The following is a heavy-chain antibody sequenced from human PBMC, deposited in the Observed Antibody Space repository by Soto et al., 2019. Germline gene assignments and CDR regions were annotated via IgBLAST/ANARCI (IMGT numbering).Heavy chain of an antibody. D-gene: IGHD4-17*01. Sequence: SETLSLTCTVSGGSISSYYWSWILQPPGKGLEWIGYIYYSGSTNYNPSLKSRVTISVDTSKNQFSLKLSSVTAADTAVYYCATATTVTYYYYYMDVWGKGTTVTVS. V-gene: IGHV4-59*01. CDR2: IYYSGST. J-gene: IGHJ6*03. CDR3: ATATTVTYYYYYMDV. CDR1: GGSISSYY.